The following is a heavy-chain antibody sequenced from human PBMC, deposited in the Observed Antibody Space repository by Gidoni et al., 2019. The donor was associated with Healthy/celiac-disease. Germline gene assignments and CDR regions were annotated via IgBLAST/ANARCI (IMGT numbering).Heavy chain of an antibody. Sequence: QVQLQQWGAGLLKPSETLSLTCAVYGGSFSGYYWSGIRQPPGKGLELIGEINHSGRTNYNPSLQSRVTISSDTSKNQFSLKLSSVTAADTAVYYCARGPGPSGWPAKSYYYYGMDVWGQGTTVTVSS. CDR1: GGSFSGYY. V-gene: IGHV4-34*01. CDR3: ARGPGPSGWPAKSYYYYGMDV. D-gene: IGHD6-19*01. J-gene: IGHJ6*02. CDR2: INHSGRT.